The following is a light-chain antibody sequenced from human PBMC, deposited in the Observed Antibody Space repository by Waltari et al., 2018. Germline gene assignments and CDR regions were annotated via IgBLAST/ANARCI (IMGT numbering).Light chain of an antibody. V-gene: IGLV2-8*01. CDR1: SSDVGGYDY. J-gene: IGLJ3*02. CDR3: SSYAGSTLM. CDR2: EVT. Sequence: QSALTQPHSASGSPGQSVTISCTGTSSDVGGYDYVSWYQQHPGKAHKLMIYEVTKRPPGVPDRSSGSKSGNTASLTVSGLQAEDEADYYFSSYAGSTLMFGGGTKLTVL.